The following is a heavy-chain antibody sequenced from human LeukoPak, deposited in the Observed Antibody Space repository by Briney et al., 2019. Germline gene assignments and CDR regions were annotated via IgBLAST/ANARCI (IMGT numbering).Heavy chain of an antibody. CDR2: ISSSSSYI. CDR3: ARDYYYDSRAFDY. CDR1: GFTFSSYS. D-gene: IGHD3-22*01. J-gene: IGHJ4*02. Sequence: GGSLRPSCAASGFTFSSYSMDWVRQAPGKGLEWVSSISSSSSYIYYADSVKGRFTISRDNAKNSLYLQMNSLRAEGTAVYYCARDYYYDSRAFDYWGQGTLVTVSS. V-gene: IGHV3-21*01.